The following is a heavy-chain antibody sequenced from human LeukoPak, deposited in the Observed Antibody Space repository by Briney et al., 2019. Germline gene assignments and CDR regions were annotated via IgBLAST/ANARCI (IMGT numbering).Heavy chain of an antibody. CDR3: ARDRLDRIETDAFDI. CDR2: IYYSGST. D-gene: IGHD3-22*01. V-gene: IGHV4-31*03. Sequence: SETLSLTCTVSGGSISSGGYYWSWIRQHPGKGLEWIGYIYYSGSTYYNPSLKSRVTISVDTSKNQFSLKLSSVTAADTGVYYCARDRLDRIETDAFDIWGQGTMVTVSS. CDR1: GGSISSGGYY. J-gene: IGHJ3*02.